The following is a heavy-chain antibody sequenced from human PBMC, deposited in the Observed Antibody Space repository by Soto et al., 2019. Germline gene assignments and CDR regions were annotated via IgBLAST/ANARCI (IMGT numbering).Heavy chain of an antibody. V-gene: IGHV3-43*01. J-gene: IGHJ6*02. CDR3: AKDKLDSSGWYPYYYGMDV. Sequence: PGGSLRLSCAASGFTFDDYTMHWVRQAPGKGLEWVSLISWDGGSTYYADSVKGRFTISRDNSKNSLYLQMNSLRTEDTALYYCAKDKLDSSGWYPYYYGMDVWGQGTTVTVSS. D-gene: IGHD6-19*01. CDR1: GFTFDDYT. CDR2: ISWDGGST.